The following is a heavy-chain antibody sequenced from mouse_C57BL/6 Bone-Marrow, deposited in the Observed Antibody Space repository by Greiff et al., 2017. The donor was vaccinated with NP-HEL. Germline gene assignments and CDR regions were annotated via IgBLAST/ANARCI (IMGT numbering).Heavy chain of an antibody. CDR2: IHPNSGST. CDR3: VRELTTVVAHWYFDV. J-gene: IGHJ1*03. Sequence: QVQLQQPGAELVKPGASVKLSCKASGYTFTSYWMHWVKQRPGQGLEWIGMIHPNSGSTNYNEKFKSKATLTVDKSSSTAYMQLSSLTSEDSAVYYCVRELTTVVAHWYFDVWGTGTTVTVSS. V-gene: IGHV1-64*01. CDR1: GYTFTSYW. D-gene: IGHD1-1*01.